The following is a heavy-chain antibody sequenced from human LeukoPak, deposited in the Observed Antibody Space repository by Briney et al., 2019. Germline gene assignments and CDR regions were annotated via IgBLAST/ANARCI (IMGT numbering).Heavy chain of an antibody. J-gene: IGHJ4*02. Sequence: GESLKISCKGSGYSFTSYWIGWVRQMPGKGLEWMGIIYPDDSDTRYSPSFQGQVTISADKSISTAHLQWSSLKASDTAMYYCARLPYYYDSSGYYSFAVAPGGDYFDYWGQGTLVTVST. CDR3: ARLPYYYDSSGYYSFAVAPGGDYFDY. D-gene: IGHD3-22*01. CDR1: GYSFTSYW. V-gene: IGHV5-51*01. CDR2: IYPDDSDT.